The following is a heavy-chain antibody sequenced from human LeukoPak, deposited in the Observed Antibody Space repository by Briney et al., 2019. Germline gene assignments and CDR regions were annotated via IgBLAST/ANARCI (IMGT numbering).Heavy chain of an antibody. D-gene: IGHD5-18*01. CDR3: ARAGVGADTAMELGY. CDR2: ISGSGGST. Sequence: GGSLRLSCAASGFTFSSYAMSWVRQAPGKGLEWVSAISGSGGSTYYADSVKGRFTISRDNSKNTLYLQMNSLRAEDTALYYCARAGVGADTAMELGYWGQGTLVTVSS. V-gene: IGHV3-23*01. J-gene: IGHJ4*02. CDR1: GFTFSSYA.